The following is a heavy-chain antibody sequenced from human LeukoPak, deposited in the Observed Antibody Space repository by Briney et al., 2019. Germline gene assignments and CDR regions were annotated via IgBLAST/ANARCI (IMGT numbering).Heavy chain of an antibody. V-gene: IGHV4-34*01. CDR1: GWSFSGYY. D-gene: IGHD4-23*01. J-gene: IGHJ6*03. Sequence: PSETLSLTCAVYGWSFSGYYWSWIRQPPGKGLEWIGEINHSGNTNSNPSLKSRVTMSVDTSKNQFSMKLSSLTAADTAMYYCARREPHGDYGGKIRYYYYMDVWGKGTTITISS. CDR2: INHSGNT. CDR3: ARREPHGDYGGKIRYYYYMDV.